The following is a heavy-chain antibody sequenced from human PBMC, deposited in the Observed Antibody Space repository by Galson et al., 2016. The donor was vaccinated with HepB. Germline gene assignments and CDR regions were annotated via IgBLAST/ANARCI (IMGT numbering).Heavy chain of an antibody. CDR3: VKDRVLHYPSGQGDY. D-gene: IGHD3-10*01. CDR1: GVTFGSYA. V-gene: IGHV3-23*01. J-gene: IGHJ4*02. Sequence: SLRPSCAASGVTFGSYAMAWVRQAPGQGLECVSGISGSGGIPTYAASVKRRFTISRDNSKNTLSLQMSGLRTGDTAVYYCVKDRVLHYPSGQGDYWGQGTLVTVSS. CDR2: ISGSGGIP.